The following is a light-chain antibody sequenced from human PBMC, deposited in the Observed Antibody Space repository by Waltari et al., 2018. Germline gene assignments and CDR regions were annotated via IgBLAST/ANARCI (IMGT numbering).Light chain of an antibody. CDR3: QAWDRTTAV. CDR2: QDD. V-gene: IGLV3-1*01. CDR1: ELGNQF. J-gene: IGLJ2*01. Sequence: SYELSQPPSESVSPGQTAVLSCSGGELGNQFVWWYQQKPGQSPVLVLYQDDKRPSGIPERFSGSNAGTRATLIIVGTQPMDEADYYCQAWDRTTAVFGGGTKLTVL.